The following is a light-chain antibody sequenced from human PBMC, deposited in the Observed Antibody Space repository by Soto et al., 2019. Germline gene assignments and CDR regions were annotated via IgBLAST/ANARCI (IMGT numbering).Light chain of an antibody. V-gene: IGKV3-15*01. Sequence: EIAMTQSPATLSVSPGARATLSGMASQSLTSTVAWYQQKPGQAPRLLIYGASTRATGIPARFSGSGSGTEFTLTISSLQSEDFAIYYCQQYTDWPTTFGQGTKVDIK. CDR2: GAS. CDR3: QQYTDWPTT. CDR1: QSLTST. J-gene: IGKJ1*01.